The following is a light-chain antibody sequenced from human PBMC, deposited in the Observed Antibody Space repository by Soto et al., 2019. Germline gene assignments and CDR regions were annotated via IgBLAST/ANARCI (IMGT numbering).Light chain of an antibody. CDR3: AARDDSLNAPYV. CDR2: SNN. J-gene: IGLJ1*01. Sequence: QSVLTQPPSASGAPGQGVTISCSGSSSNIGSHVVSWYQQLPGTAPKLLIYSNNHRPSGVPDRFSGSKSGTSASLAISGLQSEDEADYYCAARDDSLNAPYVFGTGTKVTVL. V-gene: IGLV1-44*01. CDR1: SSNIGSHV.